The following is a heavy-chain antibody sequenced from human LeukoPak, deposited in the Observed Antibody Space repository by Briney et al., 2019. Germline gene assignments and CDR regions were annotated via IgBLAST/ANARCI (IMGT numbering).Heavy chain of an antibody. CDR3: ARGDIVATIRYYYYGMDV. Sequence: ASVTVSCKASGYTFTSYGTSWGRQAPGQGLEWMGWISAYNGNTNYAQKFQGRVTMTTDTSTSTAYMELRSLRSDDTGVYYCARGDIVATIRYYYYGMDVWGQGTTVTVSS. CDR1: GYTFTSYG. CDR2: ISAYNGNT. V-gene: IGHV1-18*01. J-gene: IGHJ6*02. D-gene: IGHD5-12*01.